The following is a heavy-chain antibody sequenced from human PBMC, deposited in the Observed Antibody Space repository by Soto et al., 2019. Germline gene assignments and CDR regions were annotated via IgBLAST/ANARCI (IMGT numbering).Heavy chain of an antibody. CDR2: ISAYNGNT. CDR1: GYTFTSYG. D-gene: IGHD3-9*01. J-gene: IGHJ6*02. Sequence: ASVKVSCKASGYTFTSYGISWVRQAPGQGLEWMGWISAYNGNTKNAQKLQGRVTMTTDTSTSTAYMELRSLRSDDTAVYYCARSVGYDILTGYPSFGMDVWGQGTTVTVSS. CDR3: ARSVGYDILTGYPSFGMDV. V-gene: IGHV1-18*01.